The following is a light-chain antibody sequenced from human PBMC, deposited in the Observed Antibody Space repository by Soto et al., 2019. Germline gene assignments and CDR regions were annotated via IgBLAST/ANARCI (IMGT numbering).Light chain of an antibody. CDR2: GTS. V-gene: IGKV3-20*01. Sequence: EIVLTQSPGTLSLSPGERATLSCRASQSVTSSSLAWYQQKCGQTPRLLIYGTSSRATGIPDRFSGSGSGTEFTLTISRLEPEDFAVYYCHQFGSSPPRTFGQGTKVEIK. J-gene: IGKJ1*01. CDR1: QSVTSSS. CDR3: HQFGSSPPRT.